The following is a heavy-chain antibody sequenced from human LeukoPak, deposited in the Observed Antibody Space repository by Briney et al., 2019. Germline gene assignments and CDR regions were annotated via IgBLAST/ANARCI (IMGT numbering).Heavy chain of an antibody. CDR1: GGSISSGGYS. V-gene: IGHV4-30-2*05. CDR3: ARGLGIAAAGYAFDI. Sequence: PSETLSFTCAVSGGSISSGGYSWSWIRQPPGKGLEWIGYIYHSGSTYYNPSLKSRVTISVDTSKNQFSLKLSSVTAADTAVYYCARGLGIAAAGYAFDIWGQGTMVTVSS. D-gene: IGHD6-13*01. CDR2: IYHSGST. J-gene: IGHJ3*02.